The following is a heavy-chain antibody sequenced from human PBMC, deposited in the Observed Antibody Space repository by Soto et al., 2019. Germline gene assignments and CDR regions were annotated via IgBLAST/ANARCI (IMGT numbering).Heavy chain of an antibody. CDR3: GRATYYYGSGRTVEFDY. CDR2: IYYSGST. Sequence: SETLSLTCTVSGGSISSYYWSWIRQPPGKGLEWIGYIYYSGSTNYNPSLKSRVTISVDTSKNQFSLKLSSVTAADTAVYYCGRATYYYGSGRTVEFDYWGQGTLVTVSS. V-gene: IGHV4-59*08. CDR1: GGSISSYY. D-gene: IGHD3-10*01. J-gene: IGHJ4*02.